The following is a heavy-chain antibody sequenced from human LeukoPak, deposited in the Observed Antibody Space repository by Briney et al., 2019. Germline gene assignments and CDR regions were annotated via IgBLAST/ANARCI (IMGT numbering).Heavy chain of an antibody. Sequence: GGSLRLSCAASGFTFSSYAMSCVRQAPGKGLEWVSAISGSGGSTYYADSVKGRFTISRDNSKNTLYLQMNSLRAEDTAVYYCARVSGTDSSGYVEIDFWGQGTLVTVSS. D-gene: IGHD3-22*01. CDR2: ISGSGGST. J-gene: IGHJ4*02. CDR3: ARVSGTDSSGYVEIDF. CDR1: GFTFSSYA. V-gene: IGHV3-23*01.